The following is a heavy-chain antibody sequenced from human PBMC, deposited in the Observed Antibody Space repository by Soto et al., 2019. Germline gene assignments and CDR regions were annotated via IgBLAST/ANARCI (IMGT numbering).Heavy chain of an antibody. V-gene: IGHV1-2*02. CDR3: ARGGGVGVAGSAAFDM. Sequence: QLHLVQSGAVVKKPGASVTVSCSASGYPVTAYYMHWVRQAPGRGLEWMGGINPATGAAKYTQTFPGRVTMARDTARSTVFKELGGLTSGDPAVFYWARGGGVGVAGSAAFDMWGQGTLVTVSS. D-gene: IGHD3-3*01. J-gene: IGHJ3*02. CDR1: GYPVTAYY. CDR2: INPATGAA.